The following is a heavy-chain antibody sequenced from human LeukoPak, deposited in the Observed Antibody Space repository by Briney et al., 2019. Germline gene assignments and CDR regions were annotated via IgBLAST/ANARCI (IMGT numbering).Heavy chain of an antibody. D-gene: IGHD5-18*01. J-gene: IGHJ4*02. Sequence: SQTLSLTCAVSGGSISSGGYSWSWIRQPPGKGLEWIGYIYHSGSTYYNPSLKSRVTISVDRSKNQFSLKLSSVTAADTAVYYCARGYTAMEYWGQGTLVTVSS. V-gene: IGHV4-30-2*01. CDR3: ARGYTAMEY. CDR1: GGSISSGGYS. CDR2: IYHSGST.